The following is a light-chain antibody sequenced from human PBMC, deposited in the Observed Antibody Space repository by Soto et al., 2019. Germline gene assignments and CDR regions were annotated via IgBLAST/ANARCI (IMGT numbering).Light chain of an antibody. CDR2: EVN. Sequence: QSALTQPPSASGSPGQSVTISCTGTSSDVGRYNYVSWYQQHPGKAPKLMIYEVNKRPSGVPDRFSGSKSDNTASLTVSGLQADDEADYYCSSYAGNNTLVFGGGTKLTVL. CDR1: SSDVGRYNY. V-gene: IGLV2-8*01. CDR3: SSYAGNNTLV. J-gene: IGLJ3*02.